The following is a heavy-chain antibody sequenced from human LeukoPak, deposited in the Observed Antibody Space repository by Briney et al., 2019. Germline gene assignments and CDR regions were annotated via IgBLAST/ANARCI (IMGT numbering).Heavy chain of an antibody. J-gene: IGHJ4*02. CDR2: IKSKTDGGTT. Sequence: GGSLRLSCAASGFTFSNAWMSWVRQAPGKGLEWVGRIKSKTDGGTTDYAAPVKGRFTISRDDSKNTLYLQMNSLKTEDTAVYYCTTPLGYDSSGYDYWGQGTLVTVS. CDR3: TTPLGYDSSGYDY. D-gene: IGHD3-22*01. V-gene: IGHV3-15*01. CDR1: GFTFSNAW.